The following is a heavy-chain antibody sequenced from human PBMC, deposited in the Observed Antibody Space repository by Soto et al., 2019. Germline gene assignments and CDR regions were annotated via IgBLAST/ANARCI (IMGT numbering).Heavy chain of an antibody. V-gene: IGHV1-69*12. J-gene: IGHJ6*02. CDR2: IIPIFGTA. CDR3: ARQFEGISYYYSGMDV. Sequence: QVQLVQSGAEVKKPGSSVKVSCKASGGTFSSYAISWVRQAPGQGLEWMGGIIPIFGTANYAQKFQGRVPITADESTSTGYMELSSLRSEDTAVYYCARQFEGISYYYSGMDVWGQGTTVTVSS. D-gene: IGHD3-16*01. CDR1: GGTFSSYA.